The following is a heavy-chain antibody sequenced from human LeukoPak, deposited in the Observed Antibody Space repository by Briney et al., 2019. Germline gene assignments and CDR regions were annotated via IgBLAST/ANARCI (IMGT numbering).Heavy chain of an antibody. CDR1: GGSISSVGYS. Sequence: SQTLSLTCALSGGSISSVGYSWSWIRQPPGKGLEWIGYSYHSGSTYYNPPLKSRVTISVDRSKNQFPLKLSSVTAADTAVYYCAGFATQEYYYYYGMDVWGQGTTVTVSS. CDR2: SYHSGST. V-gene: IGHV4-30-2*01. CDR3: AGFATQEYYYYYGMDV. J-gene: IGHJ6*02.